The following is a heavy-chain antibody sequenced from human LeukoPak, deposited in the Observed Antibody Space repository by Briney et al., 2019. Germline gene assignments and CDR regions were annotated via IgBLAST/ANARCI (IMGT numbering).Heavy chain of an antibody. CDR2: INPSGGST. CDR3: ARPQKNYYYYGMDV. Sequence: GASVKVSCKASGYTFTSNYMHWVRQAPGQGLEWVGIINPSGGSTSYAQKFQGRVTMTRDTSTSTVYMELSSLRSEDTAVYCCARPQKNYYYYGMDVWGQGTMVTVSS. J-gene: IGHJ6*02. CDR1: GYTFTSNY. V-gene: IGHV1-46*01.